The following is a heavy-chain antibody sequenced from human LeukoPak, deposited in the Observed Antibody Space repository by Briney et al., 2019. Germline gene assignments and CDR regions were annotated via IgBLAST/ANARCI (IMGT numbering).Heavy chain of an antibody. CDR2: IYHSGST. Sequence: SETLSLTCAVSGGSISSNNWWSWVRQPPGRGLEWIGEIYHSGSTNYNPSLKSRVTISVDKAKNQFSLKLSSVTAADTAVYFFARRTISGYTDYWGQGTLVTVSS. CDR3: ARRTISGYTDY. D-gene: IGHD3-22*01. CDR1: GGSISSNNW. V-gene: IGHV4-4*02. J-gene: IGHJ4*02.